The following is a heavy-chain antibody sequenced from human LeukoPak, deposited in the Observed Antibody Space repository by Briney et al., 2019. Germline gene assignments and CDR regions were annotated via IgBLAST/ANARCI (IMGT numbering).Heavy chain of an antibody. D-gene: IGHD3-16*01. CDR1: GGSISSSSYY. CDR3: ARDKMGGFDY. CDR2: IYYSGST. Sequence: SVTLSLTCTVSGGSISSSSYYWGWIRQPPGKGLEWIGSIYYSGSTYYNPSLKSRVTISVDKSKNQFSLKLSSVTAADTAVYYCARDKMGGFDYWGQGTLVTVSS. J-gene: IGHJ4*02. V-gene: IGHV4-39*07.